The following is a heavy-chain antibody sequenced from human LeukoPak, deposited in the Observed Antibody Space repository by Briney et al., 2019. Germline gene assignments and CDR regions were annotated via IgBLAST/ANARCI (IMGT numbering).Heavy chain of an antibody. CDR3: ARDRQGATGFDY. V-gene: IGHV3-33*01. Sequence: GGSLRLSCAASGFTFGGCGMHWVRQAPGKGLEWVAVIWYDGSNKYYADSVKGRFTISRDNSKNTLYLQMNSLRAEDTAVYYCARDRQGATGFDYWGQGTLVTVSS. CDR1: GFTFGGCG. CDR2: IWYDGSNK. D-gene: IGHD1-26*01. J-gene: IGHJ4*02.